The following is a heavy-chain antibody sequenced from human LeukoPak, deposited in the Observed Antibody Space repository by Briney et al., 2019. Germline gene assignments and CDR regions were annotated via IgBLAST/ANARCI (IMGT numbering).Heavy chain of an antibody. D-gene: IGHD4-17*01. Sequence: GGSLRLSCAASGFTFSDYYMSWIRQAPGKGLEWVSYISSSGSTIYYADSVKGRFTISRGNAKNSLYLQMNSLRAEDTAVYYCARDGDYKWYYYYGMDVWGQGTTVTVSS. V-gene: IGHV3-11*01. CDR1: GFTFSDYY. CDR2: ISSSGSTI. CDR3: ARDGDYKWYYYYGMDV. J-gene: IGHJ6*02.